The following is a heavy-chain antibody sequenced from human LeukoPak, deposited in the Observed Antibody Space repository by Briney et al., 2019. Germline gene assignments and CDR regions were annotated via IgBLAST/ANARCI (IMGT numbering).Heavy chain of an antibody. CDR2: ISNSGSA. D-gene: IGHD3-3*01. V-gene: IGHV4-59*01. CDR3: ARAQYDGFSSGYSGGFYYMDV. J-gene: IGHJ6*03. CDR1: GGSIRSSY. Sequence: SETLSLTCTVSGGSIRSSYWSWIRQPPGQGLEWIGYISNSGSANYNRSLRGRVSISVGMSYNQIFLDLTSVTAADTAVYYCARAQYDGFSSGYSGGFYYMDVWGKGTTVSVSS.